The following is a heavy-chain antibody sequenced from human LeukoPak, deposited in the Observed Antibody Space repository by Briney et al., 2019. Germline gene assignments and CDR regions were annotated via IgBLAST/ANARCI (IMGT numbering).Heavy chain of an antibody. Sequence: GGSLRLSCAASGFTFSSYAMPWVRQAPGKGLEWVAVISYDGSNKYYADSVKGRFTISRDSSKNTLYLQMNSLRAEDTAVYYCASSSSGYYWNFDYWGQGTLVTVSS. CDR3: ASSSSGYYWNFDY. CDR2: ISYDGSNK. V-gene: IGHV3-30-3*01. J-gene: IGHJ4*02. D-gene: IGHD3-22*01. CDR1: GFTFSSYA.